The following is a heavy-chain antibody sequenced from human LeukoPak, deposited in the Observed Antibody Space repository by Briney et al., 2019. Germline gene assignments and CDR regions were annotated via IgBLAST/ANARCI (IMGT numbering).Heavy chain of an antibody. Sequence: GGSLRLSCAASGFTFGSSYLSWVRQAPGKGLEWVSVIYSGGSTYYADSVKGRFTISRHNSKNTLYLQMNSLRAEDTAVYYCASGASSFDYWGQGTLVTVSS. CDR2: IYSGGST. CDR3: ASGASSFDY. D-gene: IGHD2-15*01. CDR1: GFTFGSSY. V-gene: IGHV3-53*04. J-gene: IGHJ4*02.